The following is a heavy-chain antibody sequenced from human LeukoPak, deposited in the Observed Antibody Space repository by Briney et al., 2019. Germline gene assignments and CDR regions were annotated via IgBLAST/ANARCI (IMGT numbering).Heavy chain of an antibody. V-gene: IGHV4-39*01. Sequence: PSETLSLTCTVSGGSISSSSYYWCWIRQPPGKGLEWIGSIYYSGSTYYNPSLKSRVTISVDTSKNQFSLKLSSVTAADTAVYYCARPAGGYSYGSLDYWGQGTLVTVSS. D-gene: IGHD5-18*01. J-gene: IGHJ4*02. CDR3: ARPAGGYSYGSLDY. CDR1: GGSISSSSYY. CDR2: IYYSGST.